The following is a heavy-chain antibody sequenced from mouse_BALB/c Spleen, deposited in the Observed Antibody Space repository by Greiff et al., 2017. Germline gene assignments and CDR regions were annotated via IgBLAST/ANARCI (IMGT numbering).Heavy chain of an antibody. CDR1: GYTFTSYW. CDR3: TRGGKLAYAMDY. CDR2: IYPGNSDT. J-gene: IGHJ4*01. Sequence: VQLQQSGTVLARPGASVKMSCKASGYTFTSYWMHWVKQRPGQGLEWIGAIYPGNSDTSYNQKFKGKAKLTAVTSTSTAYMELSSLTNEDSAVYYCTRGGKLAYAMDYWGQGTSVTVSS. D-gene: IGHD4-1*01. V-gene: IGHV1-5*01.